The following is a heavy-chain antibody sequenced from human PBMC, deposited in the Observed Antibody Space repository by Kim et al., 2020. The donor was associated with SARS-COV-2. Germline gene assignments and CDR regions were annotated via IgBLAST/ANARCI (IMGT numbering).Heavy chain of an antibody. CDR1: GGSISSYY. J-gene: IGHJ6*03. CDR2: IYYSGST. Sequence: SETLSLTCTVSGGSISSYYWSWIRQPPGKGLEWIGYIYYSGSTNYNPSLKSRVTISVDTSKNQFSLKLSSVTAADTAVYYCARASGGYYYYYMDVWGKGTTVTVSS. CDR3: ARASGGYYYYYMDV. V-gene: IGHV4-59*01. D-gene: IGHD3-10*01.